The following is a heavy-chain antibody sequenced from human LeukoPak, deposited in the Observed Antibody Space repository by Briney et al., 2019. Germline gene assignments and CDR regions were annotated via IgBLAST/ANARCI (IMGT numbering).Heavy chain of an antibody. CDR3: AKDQGIFVVVSDWFDP. D-gene: IGHD2-15*01. CDR1: GFTFSSYA. Sequence: GGSLRLSCAASGFTFSSYAMSWVRQAPGKGLEWVSTISGSSGSTYYADSVTGRFTISRDHSKMYLQMNSLRAEDTAVYYCAKDQGIFVVVSDWFDPWGQGTLVTVSS. CDR2: ISGSSGST. V-gene: IGHV3-23*01. J-gene: IGHJ5*02.